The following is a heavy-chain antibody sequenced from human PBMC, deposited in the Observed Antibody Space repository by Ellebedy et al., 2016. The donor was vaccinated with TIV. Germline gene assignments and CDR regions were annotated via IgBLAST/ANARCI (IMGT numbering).Heavy chain of an antibody. D-gene: IGHD2-15*01. CDR1: GFILSDHY. Sequence: GGSLRLSXVASGFILSDHYMDWVRQPPGRGLEWVGRSRHKANSYTTEYAASVKGRFTISRDDSKNSLYLQMNSLKTEDTAVYYCAKDFCTGGSCYPDYWGQGTLVIVSS. CDR3: AKDFCTGGSCYPDY. J-gene: IGHJ4*02. CDR2: SRHKANSYTT. V-gene: IGHV3-72*01.